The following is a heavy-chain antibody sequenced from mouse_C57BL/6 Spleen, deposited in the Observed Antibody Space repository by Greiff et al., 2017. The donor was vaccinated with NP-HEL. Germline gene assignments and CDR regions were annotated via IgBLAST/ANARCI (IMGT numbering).Heavy chain of an antibody. V-gene: IGHV1-80*01. CDR2: IYPGDGDT. CDR1: GYAFSSYW. CDR3: ARSRTGTDFDY. D-gene: IGHD4-1*01. J-gene: IGHJ2*01. Sequence: VQLQQSGAELVKPGASVKISCKASGYAFSSYWMNWVKQRPGKGLEWIGQIYPGDGDTNYNGKFKGKATLTADKSSSTAYMQLSSLTSEDSAVYFGARSRTGTDFDYWGQGTTLTVAS.